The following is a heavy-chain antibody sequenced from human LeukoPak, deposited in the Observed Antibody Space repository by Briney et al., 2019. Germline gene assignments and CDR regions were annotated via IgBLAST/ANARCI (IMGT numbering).Heavy chain of an antibody. CDR1: GFTFSSYA. J-gene: IGHJ4*02. V-gene: IGHV3-23*01. CDR2: LSGSGGST. Sequence: GGSLRLSCAASGFTFSSYAMSWVRQAPGKGLEWVSGLSGSGGSTYFADSVKGRFTISRDNSKNTLFLQMNSLRAADTAVYYCAKGTPTYYYDSSGLDYWGQGTLVTVSS. D-gene: IGHD3-22*01. CDR3: AKGTPTYYYDSSGLDY.